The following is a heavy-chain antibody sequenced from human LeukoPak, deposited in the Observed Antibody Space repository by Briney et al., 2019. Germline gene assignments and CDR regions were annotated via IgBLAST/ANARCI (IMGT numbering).Heavy chain of an antibody. V-gene: IGHV3-23*01. Sequence: PGGSLRLSCAASGFSFSTYDMSWVRQTPGKGLEWVSTISASGGTTYYADSVKSRFTISRDNSKNTLYLRMNSLRAEDTALYYCAKGGPYGNFPFDPWGQGTLVTVFS. J-gene: IGHJ5*02. CDR2: ISASGGTT. CDR1: GFSFSTYD. D-gene: IGHD4-11*01. CDR3: AKGGPYGNFPFDP.